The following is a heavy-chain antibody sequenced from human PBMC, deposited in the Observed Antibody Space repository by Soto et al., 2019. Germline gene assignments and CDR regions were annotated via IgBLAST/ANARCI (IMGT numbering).Heavy chain of an antibody. Sequence: QVQLVQSGAEVKKPGSSVKVSCKASGGTFSSYAISWVRQAPGQGLEWMGGIIPIFGTANYAQKFQGRVTITADESTSTDYMELSSLRSEDTAVYYCASLECITIIGSPRTWGQGTLVTVSS. CDR2: IIPIFGTA. J-gene: IGHJ5*02. V-gene: IGHV1-69*01. CDR1: GGTFSSYA. D-gene: IGHD3-9*01. CDR3: ASLECITIIGSPRT.